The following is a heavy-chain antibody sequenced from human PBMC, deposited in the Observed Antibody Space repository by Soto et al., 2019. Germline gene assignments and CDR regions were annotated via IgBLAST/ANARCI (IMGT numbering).Heavy chain of an antibody. D-gene: IGHD1-1*01. Sequence: GGSLRLSCEASGVKFSTYAMSGVRQSPGKGLEWVSVIGGAAVSTDCADSLKGRCTVSRDDSKNTVYLQLDSLRDDDTAVYYCAKDSTSYNGVYDPFDIWGQGTMVTVSS. CDR3: AKDSTSYNGVYDPFDI. V-gene: IGHV3-23*01. J-gene: IGHJ3*02. CDR1: GVKFSTYA. CDR2: IGGAAVST.